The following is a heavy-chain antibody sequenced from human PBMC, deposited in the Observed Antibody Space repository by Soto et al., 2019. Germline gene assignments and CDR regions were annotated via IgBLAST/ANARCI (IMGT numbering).Heavy chain of an antibody. V-gene: IGHV1-2*02. CDR1: GYTFTGYY. D-gene: IGHD5-12*01. J-gene: IGHJ4*02. CDR3: ARDGVDY. CDR2: INPDSGDR. Sequence: QVPLVQSGAEVKKPGASVKVSCKASGYTFTGYYMHWVRQAPGQGLEWMGWINPDSGDRKYAENFQDRVTMTRDTSFNTVYMELGDLRSDDTAVYFWARDGVDYWGQGTLVTVSS.